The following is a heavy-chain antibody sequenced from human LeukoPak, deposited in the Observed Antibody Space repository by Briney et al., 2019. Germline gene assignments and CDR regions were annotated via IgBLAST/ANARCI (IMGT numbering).Heavy chain of an antibody. CDR1: GGSFSGYY. D-gene: IGHD1-26*01. J-gene: IGHJ4*02. Sequence: KSSETLSLTCAVYGGSFSGYYWSWIRQPLGKGLEWIGEINHSGSTNYNPSLKSRVTISVDTSKNQFPLKLSSVTAADTAVYYCARRKLIPDYWGQGTLVTVSS. CDR2: INHSGST. V-gene: IGHV4-34*01. CDR3: ARRKLIPDY.